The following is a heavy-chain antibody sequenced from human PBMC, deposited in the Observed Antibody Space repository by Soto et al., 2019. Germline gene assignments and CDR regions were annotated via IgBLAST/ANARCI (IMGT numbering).Heavy chain of an antibody. Sequence: GGSLRLSCAASGFTFSSYWMSWVRQAPGKGLEWVANIKQDGSEKYYVDSGKSRFTISRDNAKNSLYLQMNSLRAEDTAVYYCARDRKGVRSGGSYVRNYYYYYMDVWGKGTTVTVSS. J-gene: IGHJ6*03. V-gene: IGHV3-7*01. CDR3: ARDRKGVRSGGSYVRNYYYYYMDV. CDR1: GFTFSSYW. CDR2: IKQDGSEK. D-gene: IGHD2-15*01.